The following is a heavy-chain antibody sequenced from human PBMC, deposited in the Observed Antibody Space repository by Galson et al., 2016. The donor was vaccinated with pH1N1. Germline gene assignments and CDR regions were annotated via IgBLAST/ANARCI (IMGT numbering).Heavy chain of an antibody. J-gene: IGHJ4*02. CDR2: IYYSGST. CDR1: GGSISSGDYY. D-gene: IGHD6-19*01. Sequence: LSLTCTVSGGSISSGDYYWSWIRQPPGKGLEWIGYIYYSGSTYYNPSLKSRVTISVDTSKDQFSLKLSSVTAADTAVYYCARTGYGAGTPDFDYWGQGTLVTVSS. CDR3: ARTGYGAGTPDFDY. V-gene: IGHV4-30-4*01.